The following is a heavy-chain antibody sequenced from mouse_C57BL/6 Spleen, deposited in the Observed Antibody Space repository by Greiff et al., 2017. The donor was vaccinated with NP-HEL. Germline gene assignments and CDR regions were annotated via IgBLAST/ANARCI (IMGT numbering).Heavy chain of an antibody. CDR2: FYPGSGSI. Sequence: QVQLKQSGAELVKPGASVKLSCKASGYTFTEYTIHWVKQRSGQGLEWIGWFYPGSGSIKYNEKFKDKATLTADKSSSPVYMELSILTSEDSAVYFCARHEDRRQIRLLFVYWGQGTLVTVSA. J-gene: IGHJ3*01. V-gene: IGHV1-62-2*01. D-gene: IGHD3-2*02. CDR1: GYTFTEYT. CDR3: ARHEDRRQIRLLFVY.